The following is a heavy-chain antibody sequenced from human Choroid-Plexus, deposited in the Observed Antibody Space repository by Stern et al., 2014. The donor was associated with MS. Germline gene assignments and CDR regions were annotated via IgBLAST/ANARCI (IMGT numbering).Heavy chain of an antibody. CDR2: VLYDGSNK. J-gene: IGHJ5*02. CDR1: GFTFGSCA. CDR3: AKDRQYLTYFFDH. V-gene: IGHV3-30*18. Sequence: VQLVESVGGVVQPGRPLRLSCVASGFTFGSCAMHWVRQAPGKGLEWVAGVLYDGSNKYYADSVKGRFTISRDNSQNTLYMQMSSLRPEDTAVYYCAKDRQYLTYFFDHWGQGSLVTVSS. D-gene: IGHD2/OR15-2a*01.